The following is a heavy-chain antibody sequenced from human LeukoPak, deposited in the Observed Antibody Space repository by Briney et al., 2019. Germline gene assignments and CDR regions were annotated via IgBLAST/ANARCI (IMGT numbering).Heavy chain of an antibody. CDR3: ARDHYYDSSGYIPAGDVFDI. D-gene: IGHD3-22*01. Sequence: GGSLRLSCAASGFTFSDYYMSWIRQAPGKGLEWVSYISSGSSTIYYGDSVKGRFTISRDNARNSLYLQMNSLRAEDTAVYYCARDHYYDSSGYIPAGDVFDIWGQGTMVTVSS. J-gene: IGHJ3*02. CDR1: GFTFSDYY. CDR2: ISSGSSTI. V-gene: IGHV3-11*04.